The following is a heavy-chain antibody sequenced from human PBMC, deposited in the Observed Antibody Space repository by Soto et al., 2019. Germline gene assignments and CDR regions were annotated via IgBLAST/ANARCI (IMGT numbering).Heavy chain of an antibody. CDR1: GGSFSGYY. J-gene: IGHJ5*02. V-gene: IGHV4-34*01. Sequence: SETLSLTCAVYGGSFSGYYWSWIRQPPGKGLEWIGEINHSGSTNYNPSLKSRVTISVDTSKNQFSLKLSSVTAADTAVYYCARAPSRYSSRYNWFDPWGQGTLVTVSS. CDR3: ARAPSRYSSRYNWFDP. D-gene: IGHD6-13*01. CDR2: INHSGST.